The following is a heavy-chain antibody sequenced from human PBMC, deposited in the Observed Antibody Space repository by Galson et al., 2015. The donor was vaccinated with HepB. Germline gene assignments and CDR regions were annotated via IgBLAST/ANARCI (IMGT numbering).Heavy chain of an antibody. V-gene: IGHV1-46*01. CDR3: ASSRMTVTYPYYYYGMDV. J-gene: IGHJ6*02. D-gene: IGHD4-17*01. CDR1: GSTFTSYY. CDR2: INPSGGST. Sequence: SVTVSCKASGSTFTSYYMHWVRQAPGQGLEWMGIINPSGGSTSYAQKFQGRVTMTRDTSTSTVYMELSSLRSEDTAVYYCASSRMTVTYPYYYYGMDVWGQGTTVTVSS.